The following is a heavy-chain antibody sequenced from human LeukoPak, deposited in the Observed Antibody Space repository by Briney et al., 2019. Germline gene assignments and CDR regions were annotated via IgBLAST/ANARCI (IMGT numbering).Heavy chain of an antibody. Sequence: GASVKVSCKASGYTFTSYDINWVRQATGQGLEWMGWMSPNSGNTGYAQKFQGRVTMTRNTSISTAYMELSSLRSEDTAVYYCARGEFSSSRIPKYNWFDPWGQGTLVTVSS. CDR1: GYTFTSYD. CDR2: MSPNSGNT. J-gene: IGHJ5*02. D-gene: IGHD6-13*01. CDR3: ARGEFSSSRIPKYNWFDP. V-gene: IGHV1-8*01.